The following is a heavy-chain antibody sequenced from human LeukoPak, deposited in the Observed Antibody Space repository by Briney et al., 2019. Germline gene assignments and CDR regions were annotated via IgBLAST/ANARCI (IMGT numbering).Heavy chain of an antibody. CDR3: AKEKGYGSGSFYYYYMDV. Sequence: GGSLRLSCAASGFTFSSYGMHWVRQAPGKGLEWVAFIRYDGSNKYYADSVKGRFTISRDNSKNTLYLQMNSLRAEDTAVYYCAKEKGYGSGSFYYYYMDVWGKGTTVTISS. D-gene: IGHD3-10*01. CDR1: GFTFSSYG. J-gene: IGHJ6*03. CDR2: IRYDGSNK. V-gene: IGHV3-30*02.